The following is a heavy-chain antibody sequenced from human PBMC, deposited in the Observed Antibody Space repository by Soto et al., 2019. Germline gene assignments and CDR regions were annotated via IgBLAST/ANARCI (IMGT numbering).Heavy chain of an antibody. CDR3: TGGQDNLAVNFDY. CDR1: GSSFRDYY. J-gene: IGHJ4*02. V-gene: IGHV3-11*03. CDR2: ITSSSSYT. D-gene: IGHD6-19*01. Sequence: GGSLRLSCAASGSSFRDYYMSWIRQSPGKGLEWLSYITSSSSYTHYADSVKGRFTISRDNAKNSLYLQMNSLRAEDTAVYYWTGGQDNLAVNFDYWGQGTPVTV.